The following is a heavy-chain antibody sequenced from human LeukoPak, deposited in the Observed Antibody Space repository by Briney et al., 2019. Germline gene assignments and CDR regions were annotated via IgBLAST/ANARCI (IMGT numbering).Heavy chain of an antibody. CDR3: ARVHCGGDCYSPFDY. V-gene: IGHV1-69*02. CDR1: GGTFSRDT. J-gene: IGHJ4*02. Sequence: SVKVSCKASGGTFSRDTISWVRQAPGQGLEWMGRIIPILGIANYAQKFQGRVTITADKSTSTAYMELSSLRSEDTAVYYCARVHCGGDCYSPFDYWGQGTLVTVSS. D-gene: IGHD2-21*02. CDR2: IIPILGIA.